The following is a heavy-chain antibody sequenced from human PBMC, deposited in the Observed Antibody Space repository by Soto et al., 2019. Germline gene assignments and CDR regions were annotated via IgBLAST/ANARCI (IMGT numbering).Heavy chain of an antibody. CDR3: AKGERRITMVRGVSPVGN. D-gene: IGHD3-10*01. CDR1: GFTFSSYA. V-gene: IGHV3-23*01. J-gene: IGHJ4*02. CDR2: ISGSGGST. Sequence: SLRLSCAASGFTFSSYAMSWVRQAPGKGLEWVSAISGSGGSTYYTDSVKGRFTISRDNSKNTLYLQMNSLRAEDTAVYYCAKGERRITMVRGVSPVGNWGQGTLVTVSS.